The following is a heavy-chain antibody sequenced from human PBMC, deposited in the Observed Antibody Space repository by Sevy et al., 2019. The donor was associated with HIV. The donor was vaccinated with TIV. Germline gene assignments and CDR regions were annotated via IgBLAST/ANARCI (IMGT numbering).Heavy chain of an antibody. V-gene: IGHV3-53*01. CDR1: GLIVSSNF. D-gene: IGHD3-3*01. Sequence: GGSLRLSCAASGLIVSSNFMSWVRQAPGKGLEWVSVLYLGGSTYYADPVKGRFTISRDDSKNTLYLQMNSLRAEDTAVYFCARGKHISDYYGSFDYWGQGTLVTVSS. CDR2: LYLGGST. J-gene: IGHJ4*02. CDR3: ARGKHISDYYGSFDY.